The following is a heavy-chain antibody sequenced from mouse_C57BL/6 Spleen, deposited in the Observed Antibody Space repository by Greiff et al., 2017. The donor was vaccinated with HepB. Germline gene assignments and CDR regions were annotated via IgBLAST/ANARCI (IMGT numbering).Heavy chain of an antibody. V-gene: IGHV1-64*01. D-gene: IGHD2-4*01. CDR3: ARSENYDYDGWFAY. CDR1: GYTFTSYW. Sequence: VQLQQSGAELVKPGASVKLSCKASGYTFTSYWMHWVKQRPGQGLEWIGMIHPNSGSTNYNEKFKSKATLTVDKSSSTAYMQLSSLTSEDSAVYYCARSENYDYDGWFAYWGQGTLVTVSA. CDR2: IHPNSGST. J-gene: IGHJ3*01.